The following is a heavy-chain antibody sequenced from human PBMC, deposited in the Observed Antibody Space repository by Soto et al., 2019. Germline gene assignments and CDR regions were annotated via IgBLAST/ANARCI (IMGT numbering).Heavy chain of an antibody. D-gene: IGHD3-10*01. CDR2: IYPGDSDT. CDR1: GYSFTSYW. V-gene: IGHV5-51*01. Sequence: PGESLKISCKGSGYSFTSYWIGWVRQMPWKGLEWMGIIYPGDSDTRYSPSFQGQVTISADKSISTAYLQWSSLKASDTAMYYCARHRAIGHYYGSGNQGPYFDYWGQGTQVTVSS. CDR3: ARHRAIGHYYGSGNQGPYFDY. J-gene: IGHJ4*02.